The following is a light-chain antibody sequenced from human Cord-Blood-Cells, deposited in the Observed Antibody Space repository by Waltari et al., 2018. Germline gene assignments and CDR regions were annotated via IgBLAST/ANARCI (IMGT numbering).Light chain of an antibody. J-gene: IGLJ3*02. CDR1: SSDVGSYNL. Sequence: QSALTQPASVSGSPGQSITISCTGTSSDVGSYNLVSWYQQHPGKAPKLMIYEGSKRPSGVSNRFSGSNSCNTASLTIFWLQAEDEAAYYCCSYAGSSTPWVFGGGTKLTVL. V-gene: IGLV2-23*01. CDR3: CSYAGSSTPWV. CDR2: EGS.